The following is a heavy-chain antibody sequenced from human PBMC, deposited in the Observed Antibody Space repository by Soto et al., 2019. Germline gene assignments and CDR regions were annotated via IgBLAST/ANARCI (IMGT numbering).Heavy chain of an antibody. CDR3: AKDGTTYYYDSSGYYDY. J-gene: IGHJ4*02. V-gene: IGHV3-23*01. D-gene: IGHD3-22*01. CDR2: ISGSGGST. Sequence: GGSLRLSCAASGFTFSSYAMSWVRQAPGKGLEWVSAISGSGGSTYYADSVKGRFTISRDNSKNTLYLQMNSLRAEDTAVYYCAKDGTTYYYDSSGYYDYWGQGTLVTVSS. CDR1: GFTFSSYA.